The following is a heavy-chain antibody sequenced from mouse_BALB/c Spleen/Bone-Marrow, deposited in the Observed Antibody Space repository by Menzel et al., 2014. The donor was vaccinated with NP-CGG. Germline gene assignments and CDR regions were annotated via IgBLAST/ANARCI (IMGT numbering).Heavy chain of an antibody. CDR3: ARSGNHDYFDY. Sequence: QVQLQQSGPGLVQPSQSLSITCTVSGFSLIKFGIHWVRQPPGKGLEWLGVIWSGGTTDYNAVFKPRLSISKDKSKSQVFFKMNSLQADDTAVYYCARSGNHDYFDYWGRGTTLTVSS. V-gene: IGHV2-4*02. CDR1: GFSLIKFG. CDR2: IWSGGTT. D-gene: IGHD2-1*01. J-gene: IGHJ2*01.